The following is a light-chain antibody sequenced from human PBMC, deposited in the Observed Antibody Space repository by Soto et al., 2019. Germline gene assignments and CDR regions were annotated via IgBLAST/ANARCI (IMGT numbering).Light chain of an antibody. Sequence: IVLTQSPGTLSLSPGEIAPLSCRASQSVPRSYLAWYQQQPGQAPRLLIYGTSSRATGIQDSFSGSGSGTDFTLTIRRLEPEDFAVFYCRQYGSSITFGQGTRLEIK. CDR3: RQYGSSIT. J-gene: IGKJ5*01. CDR2: GTS. V-gene: IGKV3-20*01. CDR1: QSVPRSY.